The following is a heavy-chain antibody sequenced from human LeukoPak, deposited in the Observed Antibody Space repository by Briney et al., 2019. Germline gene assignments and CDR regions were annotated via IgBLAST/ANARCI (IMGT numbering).Heavy chain of an antibody. D-gene: IGHD3-22*01. J-gene: IGHJ5*02. CDR1: GYTFTSYD. CDR3: ASSNYYDSSGYSYPFDP. Sequence: ASVKVSCKASGYTFTSYDINWVRQATGQGLEWMGWMNPNSGNTGYAQKFQGRVTMTRNTSISTAYMELRSLRSDDTAVYYCASSNYYDSSGYSYPFDPWGQGTLVIVSS. V-gene: IGHV1-8*01. CDR2: MNPNSGNT.